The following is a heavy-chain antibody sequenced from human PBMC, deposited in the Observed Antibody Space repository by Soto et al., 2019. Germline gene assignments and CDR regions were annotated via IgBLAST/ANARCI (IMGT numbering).Heavy chain of an antibody. Sequence: PGGSLRLSCAASAFTFSTYGMHWVRQAPGKGLEWVAVISYDGSDKYYADSVKGRFTISRDNSKNTLYLQMSSLRAEDTAVYYCAKDRDTYGSPYIFDYWGQGTLVTVSS. J-gene: IGHJ4*02. CDR3: AKDRDTYGSPYIFDY. V-gene: IGHV3-30*18. CDR2: ISYDGSDK. D-gene: IGHD5-18*01. CDR1: AFTFSTYG.